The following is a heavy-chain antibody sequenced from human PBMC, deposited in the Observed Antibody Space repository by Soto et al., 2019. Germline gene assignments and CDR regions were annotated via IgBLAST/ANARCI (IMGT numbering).Heavy chain of an antibody. V-gene: IGHV3-30*18. J-gene: IGHJ6*02. D-gene: IGHD5-12*01. CDR2: ISYDGSNK. Sequence: GGSLRLSCAASGFTFSSYGMHWVRQAPGKGLEWVAVISYDGSNKYYADSVKGRFTISRDNSKNTLYLQMNSLRAEDTAVYYCAKEKYSGYEWRYYYYGMDVWGQGTTVTVSS. CDR1: GFTFSSYG. CDR3: AKEKYSGYEWRYYYYGMDV.